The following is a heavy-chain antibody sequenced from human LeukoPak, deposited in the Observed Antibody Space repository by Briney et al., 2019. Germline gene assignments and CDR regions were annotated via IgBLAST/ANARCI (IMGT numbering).Heavy chain of an antibody. CDR1: GGSISSSNW. J-gene: IGHJ4*02. CDR2: IYHSGST. CDR3: ARQVAGLLWFGGYDY. V-gene: IGHV4-4*02. D-gene: IGHD3-10*01. Sequence: PSGTLSLTCAVSGGSISSSNWWSWVRQPPGKGLEWIGEIYHSGSTNYNPSLKSRVTISVDKSKNQFSLKLSSVTAADTAVYYCARQVAGLLWFGGYDYWGQGTLVTVSS.